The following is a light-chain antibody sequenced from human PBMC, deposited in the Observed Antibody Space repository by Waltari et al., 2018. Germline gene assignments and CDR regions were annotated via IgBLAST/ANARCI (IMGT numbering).Light chain of an antibody. V-gene: IGKV4-1*01. CDR3: HQYYTTPQT. CDR2: WAS. J-gene: IGKJ2*01. CDR1: QSLFFGPNNNNF. Sequence: DIVLTQPPDSLAVSLGARAPHSCKSSQSLFFGPNNNNFLVWYQQRPGQPPKLLIYWASTRESGVPERFSGSGSATDFTLTISSLQAEDVAVYYCHQYYTTPQTFGQGTKVGIK.